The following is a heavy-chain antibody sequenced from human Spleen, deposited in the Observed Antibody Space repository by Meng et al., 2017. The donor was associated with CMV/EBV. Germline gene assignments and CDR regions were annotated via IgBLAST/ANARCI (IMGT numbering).Heavy chain of an antibody. CDR3: ARDQWGKQLIGCDY. Sequence: GESLKISCAASGFTFSSYCMNWVRQAPGKGLEWVSSISSSSSYIYYADSVKGRFTISRDNAKNSLYLQMNSLRAEDTAVYYCARDQWGKQLIGCDYWGQGTLVTVSS. V-gene: IGHV3-21*01. CDR1: GFTFSSYC. CDR2: ISSSSSYI. J-gene: IGHJ4*02. D-gene: IGHD6-13*01.